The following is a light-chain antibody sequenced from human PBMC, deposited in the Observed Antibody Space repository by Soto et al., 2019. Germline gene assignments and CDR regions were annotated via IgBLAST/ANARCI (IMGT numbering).Light chain of an antibody. CDR1: SSNIGSNY. CDR2: RNN. CDR3: AAWDDSLV. J-gene: IGLJ2*01. V-gene: IGLV1-47*01. Sequence: QSVLTQPPSASGTPGQRVTISCSGSSSNIGSNYVYWYQQLPGTAPKLLIYRNNQRPSGVPDRFSGSKSGTSASLAISGLRSEDEADYYCAAWDDSLVFGGGTKLIVL.